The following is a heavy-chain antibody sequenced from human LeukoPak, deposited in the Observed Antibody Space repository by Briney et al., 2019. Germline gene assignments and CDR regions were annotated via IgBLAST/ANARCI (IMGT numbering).Heavy chain of an antibody. CDR1: GGSISSSSYY. J-gene: IGHJ3*02. D-gene: IGHD3-3*01. CDR2: IYYSGST. V-gene: IGHV4-39*01. CDR3: ARRGDGITIFGVVTPDAFDI. Sequence: SETLSLTCTVSGGSISSSSYYWGWIRQPPGKGLEWIGSIYYSGSTYYNPSLKSRVTISVDTSKNQFSLKLSSVAAADTAVYYCARRGDGITIFGVVTPDAFDIWGQGTMVTVSS.